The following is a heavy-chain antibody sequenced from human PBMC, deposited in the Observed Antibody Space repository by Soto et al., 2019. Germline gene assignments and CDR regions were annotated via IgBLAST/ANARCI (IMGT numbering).Heavy chain of an antibody. V-gene: IGHV1-18*01. CDR1: GYTFTSYC. CDR2: INPYNGNT. D-gene: IGHD6-13*01. J-gene: IGHJ4*02. CDR3: ARVGVGLAAPRVWPY. Sequence: ASVKVSCKASGYTFTSYCISWVRQVPGQGLEWMAWINPYNGNTKYAEKFLGRVTVTTDTSTATAYMEVRSLTSDDTAVFYCARVGVGLAAPRVWPYWGQGTPVTVSS.